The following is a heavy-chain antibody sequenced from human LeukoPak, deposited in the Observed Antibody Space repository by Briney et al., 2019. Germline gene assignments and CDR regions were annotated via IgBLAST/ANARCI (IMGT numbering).Heavy chain of an antibody. V-gene: IGHV1-18*01. J-gene: IGHJ3*02. CDR3: ARVQEDSSGYSDAFDI. D-gene: IGHD3-22*01. Sequence: ASVKVSCKASGYTFTSYGISWVRQAPGQGLEWMGWISVYNGNTNYAQKLQGRVTMTTDTSTSTAYMELRSLRSDDTAVFYCARVQEDSSGYSDAFDIWGQGTMVTVSS. CDR2: ISVYNGNT. CDR1: GYTFTSYG.